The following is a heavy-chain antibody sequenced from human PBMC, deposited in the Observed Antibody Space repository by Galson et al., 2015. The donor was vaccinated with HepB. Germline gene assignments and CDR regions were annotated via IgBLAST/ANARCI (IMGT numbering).Heavy chain of an antibody. D-gene: IGHD3-3*01. J-gene: IGHJ5*02. Sequence: SVKVSCKASGYTFTSYAMHWVRQAPGQRLEWMGWINAGNGNTKHSQKFQGRVTITRDTSASTAYMELSSLRSEDTAVYYCARSRVLRFYTGWFDPWGQGTLVTVSS. CDR2: INAGNGNT. CDR1: GYTFTSYA. V-gene: IGHV1-3*01. CDR3: ARSRVLRFYTGWFDP.